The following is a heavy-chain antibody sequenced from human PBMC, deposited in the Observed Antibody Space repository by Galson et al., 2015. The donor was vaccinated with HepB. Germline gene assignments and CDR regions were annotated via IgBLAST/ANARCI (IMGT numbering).Heavy chain of an antibody. CDR1: GFTFSSYW. CDR2: IKQDGSEK. Sequence: LRLSCAASGFTFSSYWMSWVRQAPGKGLEWVANIKQDGSEKYYVDSVKGRFTISRDNAKNSLYLQMNSLRAEDTAVYYCARSPPRRDYYYDSSGHIDYWGQGTLVTVSS. V-gene: IGHV3-7*03. J-gene: IGHJ4*02. D-gene: IGHD3-22*01. CDR3: ARSPPRRDYYYDSSGHIDY.